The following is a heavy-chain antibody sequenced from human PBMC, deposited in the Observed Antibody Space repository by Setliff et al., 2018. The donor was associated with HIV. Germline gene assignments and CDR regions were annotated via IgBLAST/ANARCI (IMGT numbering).Heavy chain of an antibody. CDR2: IYPEDSNI. Sequence: GESLMISCKAVDYTFTTYWIGWVRQMPGEGLEWMGIIYPEDSNIKYNPSFQNQVTISADKSISTAYLQVHNLKASDTAMYYCARITSPYNNTWFPALFWGQGTLVTVSS. V-gene: IGHV5-51*01. CDR3: ARITSPYNNTWFPALF. J-gene: IGHJ4*02. CDR1: DYTFTTYW. D-gene: IGHD3-16*01.